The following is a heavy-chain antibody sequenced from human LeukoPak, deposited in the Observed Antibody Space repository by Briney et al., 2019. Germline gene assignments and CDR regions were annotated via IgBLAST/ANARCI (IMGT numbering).Heavy chain of an antibody. CDR2: IYYSGST. CDR3: ARLGITIFGVAVEAFDI. V-gene: IGHV4-59*01. CDR1: GGSISSYY. J-gene: IGHJ3*02. D-gene: IGHD3-3*01. Sequence: SETLSLTCTVSGGSISSYYWSWIRQPPGKGLEWIGYIYYSGSTNYSPSLKSRVTTSVDTSKNQFSLKLSSVTAADTAVYYCARLGITIFGVAVEAFDIWGQGTMVTVSS.